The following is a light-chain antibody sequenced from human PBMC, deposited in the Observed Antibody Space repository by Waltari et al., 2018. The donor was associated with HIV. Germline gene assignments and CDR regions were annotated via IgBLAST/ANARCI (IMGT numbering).Light chain of an antibody. Sequence: QSALTQPASVSGSPGQSISISCTGTSSDIGNYYVSWYQHHPGKAPKGISYEVSNRPSGVSKRFSGSKSGNTASLTISGLLPEDEAYYCCSSYISSATPEFGGGTRLTVL. CDR2: EVS. CDR3: SSYISSATPE. CDR1: SSDIGNYY. J-gene: IGLJ3*02. V-gene: IGLV2-14*01.